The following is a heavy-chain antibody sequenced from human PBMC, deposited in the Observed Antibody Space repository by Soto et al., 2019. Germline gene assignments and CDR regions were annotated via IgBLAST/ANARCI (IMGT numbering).Heavy chain of an antibody. D-gene: IGHD3-22*01. CDR2: IKGDGSEQ. CDR1: GFALSSFW. Sequence: EVQLVESGGDLVQPGGSLRLSCVASGFALSSFWMTWVRQAPGKGLEWVAKIKGDGSEQNYMDSVRGRFTISRDNAKNSVYLQMNSLRVDDTAVYYCTRNQVKADYWGQGTLVTVSS. V-gene: IGHV3-7*01. CDR3: TRNQVKADY. J-gene: IGHJ4*02.